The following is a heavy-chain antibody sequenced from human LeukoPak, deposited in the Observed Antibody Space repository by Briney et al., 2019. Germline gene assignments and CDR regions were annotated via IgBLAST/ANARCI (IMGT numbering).Heavy chain of an antibody. CDR3: ARALPRGASRIVVVITSSEGYDAFDI. CDR1: GFTVSSNY. CDR2: IYSGGST. D-gene: IGHD3-22*01. J-gene: IGHJ3*02. Sequence: GGSLRLSCAASGFTVSSNYMSWVRQAPGKGLEWVSVIYSGGSTYYADSVKGRFTISRDNSKNTLYLQTNSLRAEDTAVYYCARALPRGASRIVVVITSSEGYDAFDIWGQGTMVTVSS. V-gene: IGHV3-53*01.